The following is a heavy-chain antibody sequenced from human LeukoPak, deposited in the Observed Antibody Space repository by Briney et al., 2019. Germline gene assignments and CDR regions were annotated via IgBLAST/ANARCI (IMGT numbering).Heavy chain of an antibody. D-gene: IGHD6-6*01. CDR3: AKAMYSSSPHFDY. Sequence: LGGSLRLSCAASGFTFSSYGMHWVRQAPGKGLEWVAVISYDGSNKYYADSVKGRFTISRDNSKNTLYLQMNSLRAEDTAVYYCAKAMYSSSPHFDYWGQGTLVTVSS. J-gene: IGHJ4*02. V-gene: IGHV3-30*18. CDR1: GFTFSSYG. CDR2: ISYDGSNK.